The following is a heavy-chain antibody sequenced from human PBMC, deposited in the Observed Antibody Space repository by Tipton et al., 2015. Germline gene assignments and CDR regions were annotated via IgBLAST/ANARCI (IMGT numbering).Heavy chain of an antibody. CDR1: GGSLSGYY. CDR2: INHSGST. V-gene: IGHV4-34*01. CDR3: ARSNYDLLTGYSRSFDY. D-gene: IGHD3-9*01. Sequence: TLSLTCAVYGGSLSGYYWSWIRQPPGKGLEWIGEINHSGSTNYNPSLKSRVTISVDTSKNQFSLKLSSVTAADTAVYYCARSNYDLLTGYSRSFDYWGRGTLVTVSS. J-gene: IGHJ4*02.